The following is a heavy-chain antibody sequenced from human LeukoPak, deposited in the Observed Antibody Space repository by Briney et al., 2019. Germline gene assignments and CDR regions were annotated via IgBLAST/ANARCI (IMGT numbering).Heavy chain of an antibody. D-gene: IGHD2-21*02. Sequence: SETLSLTCAVYGGSFSGYYWSWIRRPPGKGLEWIGSIYYSGNTYYNPSLKSRVTISVDTSKNQFSLKLSSVTAADTAVYYCARPRQGDYYFDYWGQGTLVTVSS. CDR2: IYYSGNT. J-gene: IGHJ4*02. CDR1: GGSFSGYY. CDR3: ARPRQGDYYFDY. V-gene: IGHV4-34*01.